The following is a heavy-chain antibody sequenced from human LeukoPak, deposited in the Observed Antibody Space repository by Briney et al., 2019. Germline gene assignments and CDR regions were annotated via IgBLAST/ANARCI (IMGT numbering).Heavy chain of an antibody. V-gene: IGHV4-38-2*02. Sequence: SETLSLTCTVSGYSISSGYYWGWIRQPPGEGLEWIGSICHSGSTYYNPSLKSRVTISVDTSKNQFSLKLSSVTAADTAVYYCARASYCSSTSCYYEGAFDIWGQGTMVTVSS. CDR1: GYSISSGYY. J-gene: IGHJ3*02. CDR3: ARASYCSSTSCYYEGAFDI. CDR2: ICHSGST. D-gene: IGHD2-2*01.